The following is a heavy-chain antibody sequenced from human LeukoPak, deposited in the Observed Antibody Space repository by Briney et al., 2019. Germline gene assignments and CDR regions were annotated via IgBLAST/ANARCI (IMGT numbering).Heavy chain of an antibody. V-gene: IGHV4-34*01. J-gene: IGHJ6*03. CDR3: ARIDWNLARYMDV. D-gene: IGHD1-7*01. CDR2: INHSGST. CDR1: GGSFSGYY. Sequence: PSETLSLTCTVYGGSFSGYYWSWIRQPPGKGLEWIGEINHSGSTNYNPSLKSRVTISVDTSKNQFSLKLSSVTAADTAVYYCARIDWNLARYMDVWGKGTTVTVSS.